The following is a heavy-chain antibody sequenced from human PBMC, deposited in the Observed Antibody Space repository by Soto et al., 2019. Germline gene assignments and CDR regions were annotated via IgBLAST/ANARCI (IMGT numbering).Heavy chain of an antibody. V-gene: IGHV3-21*01. CDR1: GFTFSSYS. Sequence: GGSLRLSCAASGFTFSSYSMNWVRQSPGKGLEWVSSISSSSSYIYYADSVKGRFTISRDNAKNSLYLQMNSLRAEDTAVYYCARQRREGSYGMDVWGQGTTVTVSS. CDR2: ISSSSSYI. J-gene: IGHJ6*02. CDR3: ARQRREGSYGMDV.